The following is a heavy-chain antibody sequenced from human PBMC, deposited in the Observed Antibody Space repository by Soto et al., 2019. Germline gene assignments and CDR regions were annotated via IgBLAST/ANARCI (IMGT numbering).Heavy chain of an antibody. CDR3: ATTASGTKYFDH. CDR2: IAAGNGNT. J-gene: IGHJ4*02. D-gene: IGHD4-4*01. V-gene: IGHV1-3*01. CDR1: GYIFTGYA. Sequence: QVQLVQSGTEARKPGASVKVSCRASGYIFTGYAIQWLRQAPGQRLEWMGWIAAGNGNTRYSQKFQDRVTISRDISESTAYMELTSLRSEDTAIDYCATTASGTKYFDHWGQGTLVTVYS.